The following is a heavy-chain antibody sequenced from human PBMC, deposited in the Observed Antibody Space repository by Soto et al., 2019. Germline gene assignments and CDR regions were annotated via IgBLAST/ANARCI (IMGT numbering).Heavy chain of an antibody. CDR3: ARDKPFSADY. V-gene: IGHV1-46*01. CDR1: GYTFIDFY. CDR2: INPSGGGT. D-gene: IGHD3-3*02. J-gene: IGHJ4*02. Sequence: QVQLVQSGAEVKKPGASVKVSCKASGYTFIDFYIHWVRQAPGQGLGWMGFINPSGGGTTYAQKFQGRLTMTRDTSTSTVYMELIRLRSEDTAIYYCARDKPFSADYWGQGTLVT.